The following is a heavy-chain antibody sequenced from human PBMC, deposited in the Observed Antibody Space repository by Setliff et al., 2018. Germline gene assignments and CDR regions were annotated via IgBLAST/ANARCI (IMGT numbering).Heavy chain of an antibody. CDR2: ISYDGINN. V-gene: IGHV3-30*01. CDR1: GFTFSSYA. CDR3: ARDKGTSSNFWSSLFDN. D-gene: IGHD3-3*01. J-gene: IGHJ4*02. Sequence: GGSLRLSCAASGFTFSSYAMHWVRQAPGKGLEWVAVISYDGINNYYADSVKGRFTISRDNSENTLFLQMNSLRHEDTAVDYCARDKGTSSNFWSSLFDNWGQGTLVTVSS.